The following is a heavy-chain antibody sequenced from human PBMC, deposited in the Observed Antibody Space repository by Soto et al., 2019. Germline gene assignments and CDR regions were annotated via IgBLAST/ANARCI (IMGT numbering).Heavy chain of an antibody. J-gene: IGHJ2*01. CDR3: ASYPVVAYWYFDL. V-gene: IGHV4-30-4*01. D-gene: IGHD2-21*01. CDR2: IYYSGST. Sequence: QVQLQESGPGLVKPSQTLSLTCTVSGGSISSGDYYWNWIRQPPGKGVEWIGYIYYSGSTFYNPSLKSRVTISVDTSKNPFSLTRSSVTAADTAVYYCASYPVVAYWYFDLWGRGTLVTLSS. CDR1: GGSISSGDYY.